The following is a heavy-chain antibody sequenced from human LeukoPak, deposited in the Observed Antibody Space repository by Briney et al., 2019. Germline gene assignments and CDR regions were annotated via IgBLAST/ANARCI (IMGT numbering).Heavy chain of an antibody. CDR3: AKALFGVPRVVYYGMDV. V-gene: IGHV3-23*01. D-gene: IGHD3-3*01. CDR2: ISGSGGST. J-gene: IGHJ6*02. CDR1: GFTFSSYA. Sequence: GGSLRLSCAASGFTFSSYAMSWVRQAPGKGLEWVSAISGSGGSTYYADSVKGRFTISRDNSKNTLYLQMNSLRAEDTAVYYCAKALFGVPRVVYYGMDVWGQGTTVTVSS.